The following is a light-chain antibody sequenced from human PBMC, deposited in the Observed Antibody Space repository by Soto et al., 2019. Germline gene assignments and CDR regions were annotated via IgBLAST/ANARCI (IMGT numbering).Light chain of an antibody. CDR2: RAS. V-gene: IGKV3-15*01. CDR3: QQYEEWPWT. J-gene: IGKJ1*01. CDR1: QRLTSD. Sequence: IMMTQSPATLSVYQREGATLSCRAGQRLTSDLAWYQQNPGQAPRLFIYRASTRATGIPARFSGSGSGTEFTLTISSLQSEDCAVYYCQQYEEWPWTFVRGTNV.